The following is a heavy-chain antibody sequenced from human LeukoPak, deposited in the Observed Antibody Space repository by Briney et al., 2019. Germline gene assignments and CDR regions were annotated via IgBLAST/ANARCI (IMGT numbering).Heavy chain of an antibody. CDR3: ERHDVVPVIRRGFDF. J-gene: IGHJ4*02. D-gene: IGHD2-21*02. V-gene: IGHV4-59*08. Sequence: SETLSLTCTVSGRSVSGYYWSWIRQPPGKGLEWIGYIYYRGTTLYSPSLKSRVTMSVDTSENHFSLKLSSVTAADTAVYYCERHDVVPVIRRGFDFWGQGTLVTVSS. CDR1: GRSVSGYY. CDR2: IYYRGTT.